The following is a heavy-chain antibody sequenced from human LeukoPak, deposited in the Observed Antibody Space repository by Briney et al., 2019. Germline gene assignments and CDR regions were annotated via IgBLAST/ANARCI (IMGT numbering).Heavy chain of an antibody. D-gene: IGHD2-15*01. CDR3: AKAGDIVVVVAADFDY. CDR2: VSYDGSHK. CDR1: GFSLSEYG. J-gene: IGHJ4*02. V-gene: IGHV3-30*18. Sequence: GGSLRLSCVGSGFSLSEYGIHWVRQAPGKGLEWVAVVSYDGSHKYYADSVKGRFTISRDNSKNTLYLQMNSLRAEDTAVYYCAKAGDIVVVVAADFDYWGQGTLVTVSS.